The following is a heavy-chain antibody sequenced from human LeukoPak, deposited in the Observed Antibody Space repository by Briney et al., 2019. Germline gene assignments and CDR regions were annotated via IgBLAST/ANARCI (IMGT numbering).Heavy chain of an antibody. J-gene: IGHJ1*01. V-gene: IGHV4-39*01. CDR3: ARSYCSSTSCYAGGYFQH. CDR2: IYYSVST. D-gene: IGHD2-2*01. Sequence: PSETLSLTCTVPGGSISSSNYYWGWIRQPPGKGLEWMGNIYYSVSTYYNPSLKSRVTISVDTSKNQFSLRLISVTDADTAVYYCARSYCSSTSCYAGGYFQHWGQGTLVTVSS. CDR1: GGSISSSNYY.